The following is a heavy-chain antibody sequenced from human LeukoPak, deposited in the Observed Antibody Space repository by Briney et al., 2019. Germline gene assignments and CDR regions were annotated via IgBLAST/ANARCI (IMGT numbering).Heavy chain of an antibody. V-gene: IGHV4-59*01. Sequence: SETLSLTCTVSGGSISSYYWSWIRQPPGKGLEWIAYSYYSGSTNYNPSLKSRVTISVDTSKNQFSLKLSSVTAADTAVYYCARGYHDSSGYYYFDYWGQGTLVTVSS. CDR2: SYYSGST. CDR1: GGSISSYY. CDR3: ARGYHDSSGYYYFDY. J-gene: IGHJ4*02. D-gene: IGHD3-22*01.